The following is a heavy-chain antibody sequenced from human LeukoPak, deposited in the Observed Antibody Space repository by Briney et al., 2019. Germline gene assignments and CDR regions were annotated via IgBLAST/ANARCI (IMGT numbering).Heavy chain of an antibody. CDR2: IYPGDSDT. J-gene: IGHJ3*02. CDR1: GSIFTSYW. V-gene: IGHV5-51*01. Sequence: GESLQISCQGSGSIFTSYWIGWVRQLPGKGLEWMGIIYPGDSDTRYSPSFQGQVTISADKSISTAYLQWSSLKASDTAMYYCASLTYYYDSSGYSREDAFDIWGQGTMVTVSS. CDR3: ASLTYYYDSSGYSREDAFDI. D-gene: IGHD3-22*01.